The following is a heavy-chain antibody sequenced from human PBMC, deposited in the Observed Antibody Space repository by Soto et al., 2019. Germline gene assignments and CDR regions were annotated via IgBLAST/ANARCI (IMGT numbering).Heavy chain of an antibody. CDR2: ITDSGGNT. D-gene: IGHD3-10*01. Sequence: EARLLESGGGLVQPGGSLRLSCAASEFTFSNYAMSWVRQAPGRGLEWVSSITDSGGNTYYSKTVKGRFTISRRNSKNTLQLQMNGLRAEDTDMYYCAQDIARGIEYWGQGTLVTVSS. CDR3: AQDIARGIEY. J-gene: IGHJ4*02. CDR1: EFTFSNYA. V-gene: IGHV3-23*01.